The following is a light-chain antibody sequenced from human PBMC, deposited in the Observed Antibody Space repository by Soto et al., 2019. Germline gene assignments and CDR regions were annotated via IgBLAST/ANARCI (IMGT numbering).Light chain of an antibody. Sequence: DIKMTQTPSSLSASVGDRVTLTCRASQNINNYLNWYQQKPGKAPKLMIYAASTLQRGVPSRFSGSGSGTDFTLTISSLQPEDFATYYCQQSYSSPRTFGQGTKVEIK. CDR1: QNINNY. CDR2: AAS. V-gene: IGKV1-39*01. J-gene: IGKJ1*01. CDR3: QQSYSSPRT.